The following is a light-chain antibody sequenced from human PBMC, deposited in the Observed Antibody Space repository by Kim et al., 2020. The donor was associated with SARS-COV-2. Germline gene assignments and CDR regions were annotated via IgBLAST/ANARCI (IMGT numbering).Light chain of an antibody. Sequence: QSALTQPPSVSGSPGQSVTISCTGTSSDVGGYNRVSWYQLAPGTAPKLMIYEVSNRPSGVPDRFSGSKSGNTASLTISGLQAEDEADYYCSSYASSSTFAFGGGTKLTVL. CDR3: SSYASSSTFA. CDR2: EVS. CDR1: SSDVGGYNR. V-gene: IGLV2-18*02. J-gene: IGLJ2*01.